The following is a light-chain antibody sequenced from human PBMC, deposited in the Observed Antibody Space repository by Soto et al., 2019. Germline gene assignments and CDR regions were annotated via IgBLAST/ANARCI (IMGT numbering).Light chain of an antibody. V-gene: IGKV3-15*01. Sequence: EIVMTQSPATLSVSPGERATLSCRASQSVSSNLARYQQKPGQAPSLLLYGASTRATGIPAMFSRSGSGTEFTLTISSLQSEDFTIYYCQQYNNWPQTFGQGTKVDIK. CDR2: GAS. J-gene: IGKJ1*01. CDR3: QQYNNWPQT. CDR1: QSVSSN.